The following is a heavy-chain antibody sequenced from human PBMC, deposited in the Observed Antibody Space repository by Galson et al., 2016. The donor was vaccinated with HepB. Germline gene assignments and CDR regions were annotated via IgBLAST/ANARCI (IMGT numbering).Heavy chain of an antibody. J-gene: IGHJ4*02. CDR3: AREFRFFGESSTDYFDY. Sequence: SETLSLTCTASGGSINNYFWSWIRQPPGKGLEWIGYIFSSGTTNYNSSLQSRVTISVDTSKNQFSLRLGSVTASDTAVYYFAREFRFFGESSTDYFDYWGQGTLVTVSS. D-gene: IGHD3-10*01. CDR1: GGSINNYF. V-gene: IGHV4-59*01. CDR2: IFSSGTT.